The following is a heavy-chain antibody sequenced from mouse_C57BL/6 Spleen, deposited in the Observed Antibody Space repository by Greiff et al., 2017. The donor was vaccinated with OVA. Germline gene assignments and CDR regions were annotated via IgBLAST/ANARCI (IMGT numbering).Heavy chain of an antibody. V-gene: IGHV5-4*01. CDR3: ARDGGYGSSSYFEG. J-gene: IGHJ1*03. Sequence: EVKLVESGGGLVKPGGSLKLSCAASGFTFSSYAMSWVRQTPEKRLEWVATISDGGSYTSYPDNVKGRFTISRDNAKNNLYLQMNHLKSEDTAMYYCARDGGYGSSSYFEGGGTGTTVTVSS. D-gene: IGHD1-1*01. CDR1: GFTFSSYA. CDR2: ISDGGSYT.